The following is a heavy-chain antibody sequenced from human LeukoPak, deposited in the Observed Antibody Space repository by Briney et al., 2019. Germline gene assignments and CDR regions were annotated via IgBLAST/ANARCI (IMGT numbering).Heavy chain of an antibody. V-gene: IGHV1-8*02. CDR3: ARGPTMIVVVITGTYYFDY. J-gene: IGHJ4*02. Sequence: ASVKVSCKASGYTFTSYDINWVRQATGQGLEWMGWMNPNRGNTGYAQKFQGRVTMTRNTSISTAYMELSSLRSADTAVYYCARGPTMIVVVITGTYYFDYWGQGTLVTVSS. CDR1: GYTFTSYD. D-gene: IGHD3-22*01. CDR2: MNPNRGNT.